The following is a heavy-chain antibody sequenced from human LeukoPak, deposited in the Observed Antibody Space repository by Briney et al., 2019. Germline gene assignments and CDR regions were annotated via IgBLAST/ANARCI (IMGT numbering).Heavy chain of an antibody. CDR1: GYTFTSYY. Sequence: ASVKVSCKASGYTFTSYYMHWVRQAPGQGLEWMGMINPSGGSTSYAQKFQGRVTMTRDTSTSTVYMELSSLGSEDTAVYYCARDRAGGYYDFWSGYPTIDYWGQGTLVTVSS. V-gene: IGHV1-46*01. CDR2: INPSGGST. J-gene: IGHJ4*02. CDR3: ARDRAGGYYDFWSGYPTIDY. D-gene: IGHD3-3*01.